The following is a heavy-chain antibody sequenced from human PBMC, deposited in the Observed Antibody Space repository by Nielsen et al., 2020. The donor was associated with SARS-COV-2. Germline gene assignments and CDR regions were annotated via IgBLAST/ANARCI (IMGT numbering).Heavy chain of an antibody. J-gene: IGHJ4*02. Sequence: GESLKISCAASGFTFSSYWMSWVRQAPGKGLEWVANIKQDGSEKYYVDSVKGRFTISRDNAKNSLYLQMNSLRAEDTAVYYCARAGLFSSGSYFDYWAREPWSPSPQ. CDR2: IKQDGSEK. CDR3: ARAGLFSSGSYFDY. D-gene: IGHD6-19*01. V-gene: IGHV3-7*01. CDR1: GFTFSSYW.